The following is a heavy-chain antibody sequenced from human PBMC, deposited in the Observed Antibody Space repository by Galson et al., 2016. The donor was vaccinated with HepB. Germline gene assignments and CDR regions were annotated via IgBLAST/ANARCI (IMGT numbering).Heavy chain of an antibody. CDR1: GDSINNYY. CDR3: ARYDRSCSGASCYSLYF. V-gene: IGHV4-59*01. Sequence: ETLSLTCIVSGDSINNYYWSWIRQPPGKGLEWIGCVHNSGFTNYNPSLKTRVSMSVDTSKNQFSLKLSSVTTADTAMYYCARYDRSCSGASCYSLYFWGQGTMVTVSS. D-gene: IGHD2-15*01. CDR2: VHNSGFT. J-gene: IGHJ4*02.